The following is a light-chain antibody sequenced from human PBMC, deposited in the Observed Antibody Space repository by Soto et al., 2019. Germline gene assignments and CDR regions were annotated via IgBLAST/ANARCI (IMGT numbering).Light chain of an antibody. V-gene: IGKV3-15*01. CDR3: QQYNNWPRT. CDR1: HSISTN. Sequence: EIVMKQSPATLALSPGERASLRCRASHSISTNLVWYQQKPGQAPKLLIYGASTRATGIRARLSGVGSETEFTLTISILQSEDCAVYYCQQYNNWPRTFGQGTRVDIK. J-gene: IGKJ1*01. CDR2: GAS.